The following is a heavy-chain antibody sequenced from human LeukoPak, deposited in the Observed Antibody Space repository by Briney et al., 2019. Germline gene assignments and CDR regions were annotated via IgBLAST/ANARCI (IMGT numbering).Heavy chain of an antibody. CDR2: ISLSGTA. V-gene: IGHV4-4*02. CDR3: ASRRVLTGEPY. D-gene: IGHD7-27*01. J-gene: IGHJ4*02. Sequence: SETLSHTCAVSGGSISSGNWWSWVRQPPGKGLEWIGEISLSGTANYNASLKSRVTVSLDKSKNQLSLKLTFVNAADTAVYYCASRRVLTGEPYWGQGILVTVSS. CDR1: GGSISSGNW.